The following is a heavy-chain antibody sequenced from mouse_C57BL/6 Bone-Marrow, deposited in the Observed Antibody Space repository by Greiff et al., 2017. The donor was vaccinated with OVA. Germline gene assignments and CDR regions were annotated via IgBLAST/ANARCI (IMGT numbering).Heavy chain of an antibody. CDR2: ISSGSSTI. CDR3: ARAYDYDWYFDV. J-gene: IGHJ1*03. Sequence: DVHLVESGGGLVKPGGSLKLSCAASGFTFSDYGMHWVRQAPEKGLEWVAYISSGSSTIYYADTVQGRFTISRDNAKNTLFLQMTSLRSEDTAMYYCARAYDYDWYFDVWGTGTTVTVSS. CDR1: GFTFSDYG. V-gene: IGHV5-17*01. D-gene: IGHD2-4*01.